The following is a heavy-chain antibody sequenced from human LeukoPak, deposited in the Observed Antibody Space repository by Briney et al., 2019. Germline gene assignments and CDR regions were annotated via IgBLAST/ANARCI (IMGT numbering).Heavy chain of an antibody. CDR2: ISSNGGST. CDR1: GFTFSSYA. CDR3: VKVFGDYPLYYFDY. J-gene: IGHJ4*02. Sequence: PGGSLRLSCSASGFTFSSYAMHWVRQAPGKGLEYVSAISSNGGSTYYADSVKGRFTISRDNSKNTLYLQMSSPRAEDTAVYYCVKVFGDYPLYYFDYWGQGTLVTVSS. V-gene: IGHV3-64D*06. D-gene: IGHD4-17*01.